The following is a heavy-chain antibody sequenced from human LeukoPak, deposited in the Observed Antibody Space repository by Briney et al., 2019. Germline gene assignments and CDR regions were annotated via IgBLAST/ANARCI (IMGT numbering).Heavy chain of an antibody. CDR1: GGSISSSSYY. D-gene: IGHD3-10*01. CDR2: IYYSGST. J-gene: IGHJ4*02. V-gene: IGHV4-39*07. Sequence: SETLSLTCTVSGGSISSSSYYWGWIRQPPGKGLEWIGSIYYSGSTYYNPSLKSRVTISVDTSKNQFSLKLSSVTAADTAVYYCARRSSGSFDYWGQGTLVTVSS. CDR3: ARRSSGSFDY.